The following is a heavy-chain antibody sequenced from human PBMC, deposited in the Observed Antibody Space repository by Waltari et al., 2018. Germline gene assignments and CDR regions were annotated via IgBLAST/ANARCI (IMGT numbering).Heavy chain of an antibody. CDR3: AREFDFWSGPDC. CDR2: IQQDAMEK. J-gene: IGHJ4*02. V-gene: IGHV3-7*01. Sequence: EVQLVESGGGLVQPGGSLRLSCAASGLIFSSYWMSWVRQAPGKGREWVSNIQQDAMEKYYVAYVKGRSTSSIDNAKNSLYLQMSSLRAEDTAVYYWAREFDFWSGPDCWGQGTLVTVSS. D-gene: IGHD3-3*01. CDR1: GLIFSSYW.